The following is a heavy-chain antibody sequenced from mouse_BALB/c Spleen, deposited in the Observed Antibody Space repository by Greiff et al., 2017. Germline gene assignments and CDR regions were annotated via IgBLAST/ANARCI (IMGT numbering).Heavy chain of an antibody. J-gene: IGHJ4*01. CDR2: ISSGGST. CDR1: GFTFSSYA. Sequence: EVQRVESGGGLVKPGGSLRLSCAASGFTFSSYAMSWVRQTPEKRLEWVASISSGGSTYYPDSVKGRFTISRDNARNILYLQMSSLRSEDTAMYYCARDGNFLYYAMDYWGQGTSVTVSS. V-gene: IGHV5-6-5*01. D-gene: IGHD2-1*01. CDR3: ARDGNFLYYAMDY.